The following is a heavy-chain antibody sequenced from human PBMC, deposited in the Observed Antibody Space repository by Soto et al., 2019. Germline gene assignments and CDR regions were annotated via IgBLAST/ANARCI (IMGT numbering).Heavy chain of an antibody. CDR3: TRGLLGGAPSYTFHGMDV. Sequence: EVQLVESGGGLVQPGGSLRLSCAASGFTFSDHYMDWVRQAPGKGLEWVARSRNRVNSHTTEYAASVKGRFTISRDESKSSLYLQMNRPKTEDTAVYYCTRGLLGGAPSYTFHGMDVWGQGTTVTVSS. CDR1: GFTFSDHY. J-gene: IGHJ6*01. D-gene: IGHD1-26*01. V-gene: IGHV3-72*01. CDR2: SRNRVNSHTT.